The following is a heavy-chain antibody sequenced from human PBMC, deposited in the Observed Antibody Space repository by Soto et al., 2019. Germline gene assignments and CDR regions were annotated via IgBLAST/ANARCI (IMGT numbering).Heavy chain of an antibody. CDR3: ASFAGTDGFDA. CDR1: GFLFRKHV. V-gene: IGHV3-30*03. D-gene: IGHD6-13*01. Sequence: QVRLVESGGGVVQPGTSVRLSCAASGFLFRKHVMNWVRQAPGKGLEWVTLISYNGDSKYYADSVKGRFTVSRDNSKSTLYLEMDSLRPEDTSLYFCASFAGTDGFDAWGQGTWVTVSS. J-gene: IGHJ3*01. CDR2: ISYNGDSK.